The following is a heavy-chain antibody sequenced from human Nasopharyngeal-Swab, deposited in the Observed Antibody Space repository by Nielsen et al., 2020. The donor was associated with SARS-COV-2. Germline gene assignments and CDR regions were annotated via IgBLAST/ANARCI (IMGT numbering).Heavy chain of an antibody. D-gene: IGHD3-16*01. CDR3: AKDGVRLNGIDV. Sequence: VRCMRLSCGVSAFSFSSDTMSWVRQAPGRGLEWVSAITGSGDATNYADSVRGRFTISRDNSKSTLYLQMNSLRAEDTAEYFCAKDGVRLNGIDVWGQGTTVTVSS. CDR2: ITGSGDAT. J-gene: IGHJ6*02. V-gene: IGHV3-23*01. CDR1: AFSFSSDT.